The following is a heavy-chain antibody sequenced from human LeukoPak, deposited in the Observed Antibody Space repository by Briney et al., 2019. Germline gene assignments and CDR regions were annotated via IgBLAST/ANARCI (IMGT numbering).Heavy chain of an antibody. V-gene: IGHV4-34*01. CDR2: INHSGST. J-gene: IGHJ4*02. CDR1: GGSFSGYY. D-gene: IGHD6-13*01. CDR3: ARAAAGRGGYYFDY. Sequence: SETLSLTCAVYGGSFSGYYWSWICQPPGKGLEWIGEINHSGSTNYNPSLKSRVTISVDTSKNQFSLKLSSVTAADTAVYYCARAAAGRGGYYFDYWGQGTLVTVSS.